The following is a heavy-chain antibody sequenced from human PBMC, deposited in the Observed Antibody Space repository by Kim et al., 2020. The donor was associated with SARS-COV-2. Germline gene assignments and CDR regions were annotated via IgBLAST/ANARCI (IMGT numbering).Heavy chain of an antibody. V-gene: IGHV1-3*01. D-gene: IGHD4-4*01. J-gene: IGHJ4*02. CDR2: T. Sequence: TKYSQKFQGRGTITRDTSASTAYMELSSLRSEDTAVYYCARDQATAQFDYWGQGTLVTVSS. CDR3: ARDQATAQFDY.